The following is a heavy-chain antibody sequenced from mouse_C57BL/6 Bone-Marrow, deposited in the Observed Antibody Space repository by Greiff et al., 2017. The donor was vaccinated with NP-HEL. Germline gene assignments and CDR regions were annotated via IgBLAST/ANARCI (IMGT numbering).Heavy chain of an antibody. V-gene: IGHV1-5*01. CDR3: SHYSNYPYYAMDY. J-gene: IGHJ4*01. D-gene: IGHD2-5*01. Sequence: EVQLQQSGTVLARPGASVKMSCKTSGYTFTSYWMHWVKQRPGQGLEWIGAIYPGNSDTSYNQKFKGKAKLTAVTSASTAYMELSSLTNEDSAVYYCSHYSNYPYYAMDYWGQGTSVTVSS. CDR1: GYTFTSYW. CDR2: IYPGNSDT.